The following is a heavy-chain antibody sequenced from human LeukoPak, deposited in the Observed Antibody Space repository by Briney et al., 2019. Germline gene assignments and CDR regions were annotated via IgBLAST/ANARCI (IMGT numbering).Heavy chain of an antibody. D-gene: IGHD2-2*01. Sequence: GGSLRLSCAASGFTFDDYGVSWVRQAPGKGLEWVSGINWNGGSTGYADSVKGRFTISRDNAKNSLYLQMNSLRAEDTALYHCARMFGWPEEYCSSTSCYGNYYYGMDVWGQGTTVTVSS. J-gene: IGHJ6*02. CDR2: INWNGGST. V-gene: IGHV3-20*01. CDR3: ARMFGWPEEYCSSTSCYGNYYYGMDV. CDR1: GFTFDDYG.